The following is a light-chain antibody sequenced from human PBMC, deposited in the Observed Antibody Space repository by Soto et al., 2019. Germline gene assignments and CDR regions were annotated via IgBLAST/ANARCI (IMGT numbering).Light chain of an antibody. CDR1: SGHSSFA. Sequence: QSVLTQSPSASASLGASVKLTCTLSSGHSSFAIAWHQQRPEKGPRYLMKVNSDGSHNKGDGTPDRFSGSSSGAERYLTISRLQSEDEADYYCQTWATGIRVFGGGTKLTV. J-gene: IGLJ3*02. CDR2: VNSDGSH. V-gene: IGLV4-69*01. CDR3: QTWATGIRV.